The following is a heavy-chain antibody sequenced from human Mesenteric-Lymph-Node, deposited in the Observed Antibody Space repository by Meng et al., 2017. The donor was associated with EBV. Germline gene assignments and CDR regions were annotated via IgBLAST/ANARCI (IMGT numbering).Heavy chain of an antibody. CDR1: GDSVSSNSAS. Sequence: QVQLQQSVPGLVTPSQTLSLTCAIAGDSVSSNSASWNWIRQSPSRGLEWLGRTYYRSKWYNDYAVSVKSRITINPDTSKNQFSLQLNSVTPEDTAVYYCARDRLTAMVKGGWFDPWGQGTLVTVSS. D-gene: IGHD5-18*01. CDR3: ARDRLTAMVKGGWFDP. J-gene: IGHJ5*02. V-gene: IGHV6-1*01. CDR2: TYYRSKWYN.